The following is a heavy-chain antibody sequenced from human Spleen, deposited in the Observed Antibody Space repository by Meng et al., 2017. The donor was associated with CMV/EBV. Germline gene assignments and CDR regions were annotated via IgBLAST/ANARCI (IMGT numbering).Heavy chain of an antibody. V-gene: IGHV3-30*02. CDR3: AKSLFLKWLGDYYGFDV. CDR2: IRHNGNNK. Sequence: GESLKISCAASGFSFTTYGMHWVRQAPGKGLEWVAFIRHNGNNKYFGDFVKGRFTISRDNSKNTMYLQLNSLRVEDTAVYYCAKSLFLKWLGDYYGFDVWGQGTTVTVSS. J-gene: IGHJ6*02. D-gene: IGHD3-3*01. CDR1: GFSFTTYG.